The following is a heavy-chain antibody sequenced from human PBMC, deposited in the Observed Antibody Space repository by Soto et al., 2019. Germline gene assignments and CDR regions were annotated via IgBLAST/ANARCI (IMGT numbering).Heavy chain of an antibody. CDR1: GFTFSDYY. J-gene: IGHJ3*02. V-gene: IGHV3-11*06. Sequence: QVQLVESGGGLVKPGGSLRLSCAASGFTFSDYYMRWIRQAPGKGLEWVSYISSSSSYTNYADSVEGRFTISRDNAKNSLYLQMNSLRAEDTAVYYCSSWVSDAFDIWGQGTMVTVSS. CDR3: SSWVSDAFDI. CDR2: ISSSSSYT. D-gene: IGHD7-27*01.